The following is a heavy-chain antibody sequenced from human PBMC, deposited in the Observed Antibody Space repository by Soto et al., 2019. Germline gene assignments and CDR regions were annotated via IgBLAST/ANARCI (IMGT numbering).Heavy chain of an antibody. Sequence: PSETLSLTCTVSGGSIICGHWSWIRQPPGKGLEWIGYISHSGNTNYIPSVKSRVTLSVDTPKNQFSLRLSSVTTADTAVYYCAGLRGYGGGPIDYWGQGTLVTVSS. CDR3: AGLRGYGGGPIDY. D-gene: IGHD4-17*01. J-gene: IGHJ4*02. CDR2: ISHSGNT. V-gene: IGHV4-59*01. CDR1: GGSIICGH.